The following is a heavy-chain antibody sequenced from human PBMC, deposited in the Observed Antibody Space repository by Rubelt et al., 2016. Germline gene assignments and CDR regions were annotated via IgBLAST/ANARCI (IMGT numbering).Heavy chain of an antibody. Sequence: QLQLQESGPGLVKPSETLSLTCAVSGDSISSSSYFWGWVRQPPGKGLEYVATIYHTGSTYSKPSLRSRVTISGDTSKNQSSLKMTSVTAADTAVYYCVRQKGGLMDYWGQGTLVTVSS. CDR1: GDSISSSSYF. D-gene: IGHD3-16*01. J-gene: IGHJ4*02. CDR2: IYHTGST. CDR3: VRQKGGLMDY. V-gene: IGHV4-39*01.